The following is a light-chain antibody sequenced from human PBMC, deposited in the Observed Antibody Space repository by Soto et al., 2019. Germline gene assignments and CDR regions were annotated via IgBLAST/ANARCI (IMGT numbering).Light chain of an antibody. CDR1: SSNIGNNA. V-gene: IGLV1-36*01. CDR2: YDD. CDR3: AAWDDSLNAYV. Sequence: QAVVTQPPSVSEAPRQRVTISCSGSSSNIGNNAVNWYQQLPGQAPKIVIYYDDLLTSGVSDRFSGSKSGTSASLAISGLQSDDEADYYCAAWDDSLNAYVFGPGTKLTVL. J-gene: IGLJ1*01.